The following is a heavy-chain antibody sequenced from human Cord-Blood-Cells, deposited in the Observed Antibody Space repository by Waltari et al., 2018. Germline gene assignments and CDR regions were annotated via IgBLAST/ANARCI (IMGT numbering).Heavy chain of an antibody. CDR2: IYYSGSA. CDR3: ARHEQQLDY. CDR1: GGSISSYY. J-gene: IGHJ4*02. V-gene: IGHV4-59*08. Sequence: QVQLQESGPGLVKPSETLSLTCTVSGGSISSYYWSWIRQPPGKGLEWIGYIYYSGSANSTPSLNSRVTRSVDTSKNQFSLKLSSVTAADTAVYYCARHEQQLDYWGQGTLVTVSS. D-gene: IGHD6-13*01.